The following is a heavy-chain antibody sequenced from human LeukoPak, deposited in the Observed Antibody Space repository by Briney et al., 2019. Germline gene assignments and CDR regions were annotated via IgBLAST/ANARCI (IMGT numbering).Heavy chain of an antibody. Sequence: GGSLRLSCAASGFSFSSSWMHWVRQAPGSGLVWVSRINSDGSTTNYADSVKGRFTISRDNAMSTLYLQMNSLRAEDTAVYYCARDFGPYGMDVWGQGTTVTVSS. CDR3: ARDFGPYGMDV. D-gene: IGHD3-16*01. CDR2: INSDGSTT. J-gene: IGHJ6*02. V-gene: IGHV3-74*01. CDR1: GFSFSSSW.